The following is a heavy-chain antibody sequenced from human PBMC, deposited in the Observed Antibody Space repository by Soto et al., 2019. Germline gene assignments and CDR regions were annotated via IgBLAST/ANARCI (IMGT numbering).Heavy chain of an antibody. Sequence: QVQLVQSGPEVKKPGASVKVSCKASGYTFTTYDFNWVRQAPGQGLEWMGWLNPKSGNTGSAQKYQGRAPMTRDSYISTVSMELSSLSSDDTAIYYCAGVAGSPDYWGQGTLVTVSS. J-gene: IGHJ4*02. D-gene: IGHD1-26*01. CDR1: GYTFTTYD. CDR3: AGVAGSPDY. V-gene: IGHV1-8*01. CDR2: LNPKSGNT.